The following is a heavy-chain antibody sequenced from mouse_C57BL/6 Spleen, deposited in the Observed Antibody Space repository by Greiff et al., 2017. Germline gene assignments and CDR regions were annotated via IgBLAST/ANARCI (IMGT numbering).Heavy chain of an antibody. J-gene: IGHJ4*01. D-gene: IGHD1-1*01. Sequence: DVQLVESGGGLVKPGGSLKLSCAASGFTFSSYAMSWVRQTPEKRLEWVATISDGGSYTYYPDNVKGRFTISRDNAKNNLYLQMSHLKSEDTAMYYCARDGAVVNYAMDYWGQGTSVTVSS. CDR1: GFTFSSYA. V-gene: IGHV5-4*01. CDR2: ISDGGSYT. CDR3: ARDGAVVNYAMDY.